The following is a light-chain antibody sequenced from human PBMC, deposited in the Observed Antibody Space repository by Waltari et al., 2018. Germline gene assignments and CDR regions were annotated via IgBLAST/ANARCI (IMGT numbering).Light chain of an antibody. CDR1: QSLLYNSNHKNY. Sequence: DFVMTQSPVSIVVSLGERATIICKSSQSLLYNSNHKNYLAWYQLKPVPPPRLLICWASTRESGVPDRFSGSGSGTDFTLTISSLQAEDVAVYYCQQYYSIPYTFGQGTKLEIK. CDR2: WAS. V-gene: IGKV4-1*01. CDR3: QQYYSIPYT. J-gene: IGKJ2*01.